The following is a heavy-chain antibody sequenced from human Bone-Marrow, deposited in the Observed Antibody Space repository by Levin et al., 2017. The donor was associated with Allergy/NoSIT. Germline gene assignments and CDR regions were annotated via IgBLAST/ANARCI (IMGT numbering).Heavy chain of an antibody. CDR2: LSGSGGNT. Sequence: GGSLRLSCAASGFTFSRYGMSWVRQAPGRGLEWVSALSGSGGNTYYADSVKGRFTISRDNSKHTLFLQMNSLRVEATAVYYCAKDRGWYGDAFDIWGQGTMVTVSS. CDR3: AKDRGWYGDAFDI. J-gene: IGHJ3*02. V-gene: IGHV3-23*01. CDR1: GFTFSRYG. D-gene: IGHD6-19*01.